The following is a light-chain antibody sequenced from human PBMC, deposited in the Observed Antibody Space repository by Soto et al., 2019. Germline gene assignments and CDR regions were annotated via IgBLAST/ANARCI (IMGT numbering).Light chain of an antibody. CDR2: DVS. J-gene: IGLJ2*01. Sequence: QSVLTQPASVSGSPGQSITISCTGTSSDVGGYNYVSWYQQHPGKAPKLMIYDVSNRPSGVSNRFSGYKSGNTASLTISGLQAEDKADYYCSSYTSSSTLVVFGGGTKLTVL. V-gene: IGLV2-14*01. CDR3: SSYTSSSTLVV. CDR1: SSDVGGYNY.